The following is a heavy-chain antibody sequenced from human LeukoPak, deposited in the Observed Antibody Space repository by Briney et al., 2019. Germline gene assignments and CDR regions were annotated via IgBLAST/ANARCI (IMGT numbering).Heavy chain of an antibody. V-gene: IGHV4-34*01. CDR2: INHSGST. Sequence: SETLSLTCAVYGGSFSGYYWSWIRQPPGKGLEWIGEINHSGSTNYNPSLKSRVTISVDTSKNQFSLKLSSETAADTAVYYCARGGIAAAGTDLDYWGQGTLVTVSS. D-gene: IGHD6-13*01. J-gene: IGHJ4*02. CDR3: ARGGIAAAGTDLDY. CDR1: GGSFSGYY.